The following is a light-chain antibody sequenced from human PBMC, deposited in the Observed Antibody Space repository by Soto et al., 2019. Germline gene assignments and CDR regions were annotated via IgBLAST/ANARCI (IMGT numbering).Light chain of an antibody. J-gene: IGKJ4*01. V-gene: IGKV3-20*01. CDR2: DAS. CDR1: QSVGSNY. CDR3: QVYDRSPL. Sequence: EIVLTQSPGTLSLSPGERATLSCRASQSVGSNYLAWYQQKPGQAPRLLIYDASGRASGIPDRFSGSGSGTDFTLTIGRLEPEDFAVYYCQVYDRSPLFGGGTMVEI.